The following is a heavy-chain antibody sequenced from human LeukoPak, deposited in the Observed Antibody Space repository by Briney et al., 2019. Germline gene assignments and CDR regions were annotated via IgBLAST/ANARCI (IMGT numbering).Heavy chain of an antibody. J-gene: IGHJ4*02. D-gene: IGHD6-6*01. V-gene: IGHV3-21*01. Sequence: GGSLRLSCASSGFTFSSYSMNWVRQAPGKGLEWVSSISSSSSYIYYADSVKGRFTISRDNAKNSLYLQMNSLRAEDTAVYYCARDPPSYSSSSLTGDGYWGQGTLVTVFS. CDR3: ARDPPSYSSSSLTGDGY. CDR2: ISSSSSYI. CDR1: GFTFSSYS.